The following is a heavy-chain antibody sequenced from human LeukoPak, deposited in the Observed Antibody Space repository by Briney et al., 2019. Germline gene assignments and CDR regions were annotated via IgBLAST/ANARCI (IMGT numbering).Heavy chain of an antibody. Sequence: PGGSLRLSCAASGFTFSYNPMTWVRQAPGKGLECVSAITGGGEIKYYADSVKGRFSISRDNSRNTLDLQMNSLRDKDRAVYYLAKANGSRAYYQLPIDLWGQGTLVTVSS. CDR1: GFTFSYNP. J-gene: IGHJ4*02. CDR3: AKANGSRAYYQLPIDL. V-gene: IGHV3-23*01. CDR2: ITGGGEIK. D-gene: IGHD3-22*01.